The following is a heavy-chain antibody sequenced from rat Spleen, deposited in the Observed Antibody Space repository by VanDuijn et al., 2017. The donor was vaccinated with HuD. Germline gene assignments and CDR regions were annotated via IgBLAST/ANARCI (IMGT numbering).Heavy chain of an antibody. CDR3: ARHLYDGYYHGPVLGVMDA. Sequence: EVQLVESGGGLVQPGRSMKLSCAASGFTFSDYYMAWVRQAPTKGLDWVATISYDGSTTYYRDSVKDRFTISRDNAYRTLYLQMDSLRSEDTATYYCARHLYDGYYHGPVLGVMDAWGQGASVTVSS. V-gene: IGHV5-7*01. D-gene: IGHD1-12*03. CDR1: GFTFSDYY. J-gene: IGHJ4*01. CDR2: ISYDGSTT.